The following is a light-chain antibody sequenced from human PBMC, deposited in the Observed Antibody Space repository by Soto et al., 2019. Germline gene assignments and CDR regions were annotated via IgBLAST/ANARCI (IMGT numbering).Light chain of an antibody. CDR3: QQFGSSPGFT. Sequence: EIVLTQSPGTLSLSPGERATLSCRASQSINNRYLAWYQQKPGQAPRLLIYAASSRPTGIPDRFSGSGSGTAFTLTISRLEPEDFAVYYCQQFGSSPGFTFGPGTKVDIK. CDR2: AAS. J-gene: IGKJ3*01. V-gene: IGKV3-20*01. CDR1: QSINNRY.